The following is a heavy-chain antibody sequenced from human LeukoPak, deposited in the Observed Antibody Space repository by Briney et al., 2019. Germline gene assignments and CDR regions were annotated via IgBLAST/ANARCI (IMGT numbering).Heavy chain of an antibody. CDR3: AKNLALEAGATIY. V-gene: IGHV3-30*18. CDR1: GFTFSNAW. CDR2: ISYDGNNK. J-gene: IGHJ4*02. Sequence: GGSLRLSCAASGFTFSNAWMTWVRQAPGKGLEWVAFISYDGNNKYYADSLKGRFTISRDNSKNTLYLQMNSLRAKDTAVYYCAKNLALEAGATIYWGQGTLVTVSS. D-gene: IGHD1-26*01.